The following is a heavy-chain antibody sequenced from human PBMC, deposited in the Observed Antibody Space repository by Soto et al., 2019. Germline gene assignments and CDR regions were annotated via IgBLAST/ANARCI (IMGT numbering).Heavy chain of an antibody. CDR1: GFTFSSYA. J-gene: IGHJ3*02. V-gene: IGHV3-30-3*01. CDR3: ARATSGWYKDDFDI. CDR2: ISYDGSNK. D-gene: IGHD6-19*01. Sequence: QVQLVESGGGVVQPGRSLRLSCAASGFTFSSYAMHWVRQAPGKGLEWVAVISYDGSNKHYADSVKGRFTISRDNYKNTLYLQMNSLRAEDTAVYYCARATSGWYKDDFDIWGQGTMVTVSS.